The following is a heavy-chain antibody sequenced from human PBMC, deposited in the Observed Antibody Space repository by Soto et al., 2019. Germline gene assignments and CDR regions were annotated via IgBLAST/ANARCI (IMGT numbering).Heavy chain of an antibody. V-gene: IGHV3-33*01. D-gene: IGHD2-2*01. J-gene: IGHJ4*02. CDR1: GFTFSSYG. Sequence: QVQLVESGGGVVQPGRSLRLSCAASGFTFSSYGMHWVRQAPGKGLEWVAVIWYDGSNKYYADSVKGRFTISRDNSKNTLYLQMNSLRAEDTAVYYCESAAVGPVVVPTHTFHYFDYWGQGTLVTVSS. CDR2: IWYDGSNK. CDR3: ESAAVGPVVVPTHTFHYFDY.